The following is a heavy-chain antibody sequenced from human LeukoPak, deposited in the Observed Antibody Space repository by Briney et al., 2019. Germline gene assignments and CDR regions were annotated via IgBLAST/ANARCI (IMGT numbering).Heavy chain of an antibody. D-gene: IGHD2-8*01. V-gene: IGHV4-59*01. Sequence: SETLSLTCTVSGGSISSYYWSWIRQPPGKGLEWIGYIYYSGSTNYNPSLKSRVTISVDTSKNQFSLKLSSVTAADTAVYYCARGGCTNGVCYREFSYYHGMDVWGQGTTVTVSS. CDR1: GGSISSYY. CDR3: ARGGCTNGVCYREFSYYHGMDV. CDR2: IYYSGST. J-gene: IGHJ6*02.